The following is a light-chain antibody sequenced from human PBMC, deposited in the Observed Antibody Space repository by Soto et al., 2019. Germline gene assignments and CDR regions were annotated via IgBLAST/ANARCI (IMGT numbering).Light chain of an antibody. CDR2: GAS. CDR1: QSVNTN. CDR3: QQYNNWPRT. Sequence: EIVLTQSPGTLSLSPGERATLSCRASQSVNTNLAWYQQKPGQPPRLLIYGASTRATGVPARFSGSGSGTEFTLTISSLQSEDFAVYYCQQYNNWPRTFGQGTKVDIK. J-gene: IGKJ1*01. V-gene: IGKV3-15*01.